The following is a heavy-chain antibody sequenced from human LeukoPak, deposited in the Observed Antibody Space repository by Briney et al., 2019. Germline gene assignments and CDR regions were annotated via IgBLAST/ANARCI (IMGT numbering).Heavy chain of an antibody. CDR1: GFTFSSYS. CDR3: APYYYDSSGYYPTDY. Sequence: GGSLRLSCAASGFTFSSYSMNWVRQAPGKGLEWVSSINSSSGYIYYADSVKGRFTISRDNAKNSLYLQMNSLRAEDTAVYYCAPYYYDSSGYYPTDYWGQGTLVTVSS. V-gene: IGHV3-21*01. J-gene: IGHJ4*02. CDR2: INSSSGYI. D-gene: IGHD3-22*01.